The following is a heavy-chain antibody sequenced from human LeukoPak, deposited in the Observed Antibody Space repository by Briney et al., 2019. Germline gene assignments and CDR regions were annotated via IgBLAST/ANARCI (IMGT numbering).Heavy chain of an antibody. Sequence: GGSLRLSCAASGFTFSSYGMHWVRQAPGKGLEWVAVISYDGSNKYYADSVKGRFTISRDNSKNTLYLQMNSLRAEDTAVYYCARARQWPNMNAFDIWGQGTMVTVSS. J-gene: IGHJ3*02. CDR3: ARARQWPNMNAFDI. CDR1: GFTFSSYG. CDR2: ISYDGSNK. D-gene: IGHD6-19*01. V-gene: IGHV3-30*03.